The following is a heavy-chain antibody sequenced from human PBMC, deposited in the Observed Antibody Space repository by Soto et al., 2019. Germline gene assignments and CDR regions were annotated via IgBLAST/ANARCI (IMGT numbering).Heavy chain of an antibody. D-gene: IGHD2-15*01. CDR3: ARDLGGWPDY. J-gene: IGHJ4*02. CDR1: GYTFTSYA. Sequence: ASVKVSCKASGYTFTSYAMRWVRQAPGQRLEWMGWINAGNGNTKYSRKFQGRVTITRDTSASTAYMQLSSLRSEDTAVYYCARDLGGWPDYWGQGTPVTVSS. V-gene: IGHV1-3*01. CDR2: INAGNGNT.